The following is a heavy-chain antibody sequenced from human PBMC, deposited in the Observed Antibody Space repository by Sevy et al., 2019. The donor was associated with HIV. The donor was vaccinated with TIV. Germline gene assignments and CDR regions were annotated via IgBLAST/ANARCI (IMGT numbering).Heavy chain of an antibody. V-gene: IGHV1-18*01. J-gene: IGHJ5*02. D-gene: IGHD2-21*01. CDR2: ISAYSGNT. Sequence: ASVKVSCKTSGYTFTTYGISWVRQAPGQGLEWMGWISAYSGNTNYAQRLQGRVTMTTDTSRSTAYMELRRLRSDDTAVYYCARVVDNIPFDPWGQGTLVTVSS. CDR3: ARVVDNIPFDP. CDR1: GYTFTTYG.